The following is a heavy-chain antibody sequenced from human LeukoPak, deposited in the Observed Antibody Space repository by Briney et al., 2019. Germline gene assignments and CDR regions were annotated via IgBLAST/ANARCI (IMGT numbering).Heavy chain of an antibody. J-gene: IGHJ4*02. CDR1: GYTFTSYD. V-gene: IGHV1-8*01. Sequence: ASVKVSCKASGYTFTSYDINWVRQATGQGLEWMGWMNPNSGNTGYAQKFQGRVTMTRNTSISTAYMELSSLRSEDTAVYYCAGGHVEMATTYDYWGQGTLVTVSS. D-gene: IGHD5-24*01. CDR2: MNPNSGNT. CDR3: AGGHVEMATTYDY.